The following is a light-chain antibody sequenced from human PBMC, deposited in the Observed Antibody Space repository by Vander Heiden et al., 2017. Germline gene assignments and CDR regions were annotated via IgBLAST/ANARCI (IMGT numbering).Light chain of an antibody. CDR1: SSDVSGYNY. J-gene: IGLJ2*01. V-gene: IGLV2-14*03. CDR2: DVS. CDR3: SSYTSGSTLV. Sequence: QSALTQPASVSGSPGQSITISCTGTSSDVSGYNYVSWYQQHPGKAPKLMIYDVSNRPSGVSNRFSGSKSGNTASLTISGLQAEDEADYYCSSYTSGSTLVFGGGTKLTVL.